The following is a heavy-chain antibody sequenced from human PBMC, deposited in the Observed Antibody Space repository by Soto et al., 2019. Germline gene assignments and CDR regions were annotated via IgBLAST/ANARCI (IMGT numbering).Heavy chain of an antibody. CDR3: ASEYGTKWDPFFDF. D-gene: IGHD1-26*01. V-gene: IGHV3-43*01. CDR1: GYLISSGYY. Sequence: LSLTCSVSGYLISSGYYWGWVRQAPGKGLEWVSLILWDRDTTHYADSVQGRFTVSRDNTKNSLYLQMNDLRTEDTALYFCASEYGTKWDPFFDFGGKGTMVTVSS. CDR2: ILWDRDTT. J-gene: IGHJ4*02.